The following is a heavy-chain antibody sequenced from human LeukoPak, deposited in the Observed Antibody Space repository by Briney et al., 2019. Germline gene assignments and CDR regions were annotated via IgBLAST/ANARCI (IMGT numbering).Heavy chain of an antibody. CDR3: ARDDNDYGDPWSAVDAFDI. D-gene: IGHD4-17*01. CDR1: GGSISSYY. V-gene: IGHV4-59*01. J-gene: IGHJ3*02. Sequence: SETLSLTCTVSGGSISSYYWSWIRQPPGKGLEWIGYIYYSGSTNYNPSLKSRVTISVDTSKNQFSLKLSSVTAEDTAVYYCARDDNDYGDPWSAVDAFDIWGQGTMVTVSS. CDR2: IYYSGST.